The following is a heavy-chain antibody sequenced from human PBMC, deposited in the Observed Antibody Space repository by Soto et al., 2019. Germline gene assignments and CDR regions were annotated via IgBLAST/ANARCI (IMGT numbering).Heavy chain of an antibody. CDR3: AKDIGRGYRDDFDY. D-gene: IGHD5-18*01. CDR2: ISWNSGSI. J-gene: IGHJ4*02. V-gene: IGHV3-9*01. CDR1: GFTFDDYV. Sequence: LRLSCAASGFTFDDYVMHWVRQAPGKGLEWVSGISWNSGSIGYADSVKGRFTISRDNAKNSLYLQMSSLRAEDTALYYCAKDIGRGYRDDFDYWGQGTLVTVSS.